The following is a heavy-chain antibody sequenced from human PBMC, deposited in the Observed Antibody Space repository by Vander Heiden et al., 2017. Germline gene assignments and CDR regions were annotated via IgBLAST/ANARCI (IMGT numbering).Heavy chain of an antibody. V-gene: IGHV4-39*01. CDR2: IYYSGST. CDR1: GGPISSSSYY. CDR3: ARNHIAAAYWYFDL. J-gene: IGHJ2*01. Sequence: QLQLQESGPGLVKPSETLSLTCTVSGGPISSSSYYWGWIRQPPGKGLEWIGSIYYSGSTYYNPSLKSRVTISVDTSKNQFSLKLSSVTAADTAVYYCARNHIAAAYWYFDLWGRGTLVTVSS. D-gene: IGHD6-13*01.